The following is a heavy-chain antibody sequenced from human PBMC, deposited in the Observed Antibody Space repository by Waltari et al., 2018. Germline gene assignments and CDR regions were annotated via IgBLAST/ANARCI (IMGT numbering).Heavy chain of an antibody. CDR3: AKSLSDPTVGGLDV. Sequence: EVQLVESGGGLVQPGGSLRLACEASGFTLGRSAVTWVRQVPGKGLEWLSAMSGVGGTIYYADSVQGRFIISRDPSKNTLFLQLNSLRVEDTAVYFCAKSLSDPTVGGLDVWGQGTPVTVSS. J-gene: IGHJ6*02. CDR1: GFTLGRSA. CDR2: MSGVGGTI. D-gene: IGHD1-26*01. V-gene: IGHV3-23*04.